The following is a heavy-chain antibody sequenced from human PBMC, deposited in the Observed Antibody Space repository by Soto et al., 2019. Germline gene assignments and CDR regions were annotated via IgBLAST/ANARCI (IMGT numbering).Heavy chain of an antibody. CDR2: ISSNGGST. D-gene: IGHD3-3*01. V-gene: IGHV3-64*01. J-gene: IGHJ5*02. Sequence: GGSLRLSCAASGFTFSSYAMHWVRQAPGKGLEYVSAISSNGGSTYYANSEKGRFTISRDNSKNTLYLQMGSLRAEDMAVYYCARGCRQRGLRFLEWLPEKNWFDPWGQGTLVTVSS. CDR3: ARGCRQRGLRFLEWLPEKNWFDP. CDR1: GFTFSSYA.